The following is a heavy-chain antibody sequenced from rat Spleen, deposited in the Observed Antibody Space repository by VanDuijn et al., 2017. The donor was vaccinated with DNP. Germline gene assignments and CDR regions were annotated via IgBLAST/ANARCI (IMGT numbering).Heavy chain of an antibody. D-gene: IGHD1-3*01. CDR1: GFSLTSYD. Sequence: QVQLKESGPGLVQPSQTLSLTCTVSGFSLTSYDVHWVRQPPEKGLEWMGRIQNSGETNYNSALASRLSINRDTSKGQVFLKMDSVQTEDTAMYLCARSYGLDYWGQGVMVTVSS. V-gene: IGHV2-27*01. CDR2: IQNSGET. J-gene: IGHJ2*01. CDR3: ARSYGLDY.